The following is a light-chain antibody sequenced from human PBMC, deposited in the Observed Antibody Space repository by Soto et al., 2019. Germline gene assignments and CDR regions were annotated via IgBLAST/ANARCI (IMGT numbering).Light chain of an antibody. Sequence: QSALTQPASVSGSPGQSITISCTGTSSDVGAYDYVSWYQQPPGKAPQLMIYEVSNRPSGVSNRFSGSKSGHTASLTISGLQTEDAGDYFCCSYVSGGTYVFGTGTKLTVL. CDR3: CSYVSGGTYV. CDR2: EVS. CDR1: SSDVGAYDY. J-gene: IGLJ1*01. V-gene: IGLV2-14*01.